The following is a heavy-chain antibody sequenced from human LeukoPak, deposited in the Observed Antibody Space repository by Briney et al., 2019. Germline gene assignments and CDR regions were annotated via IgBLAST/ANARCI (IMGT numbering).Heavy chain of an antibody. D-gene: IGHD3-9*01. CDR3: ARDEYYDILTGYPSAFGMDV. CDR2: ISYDVSNK. J-gene: IGHJ6*02. V-gene: IGHV3-30-3*01. CDR1: GFTFSSYA. Sequence: PGGSLRLSCAASGFTFSSYAMHWVRQAPGKGLEWVAVISYDVSNKYYADSVKGRFTISRDNSKNTLYLQMNRLRAEDTAVYYCARDEYYDILTGYPSAFGMDVWGQGTTVTVSS.